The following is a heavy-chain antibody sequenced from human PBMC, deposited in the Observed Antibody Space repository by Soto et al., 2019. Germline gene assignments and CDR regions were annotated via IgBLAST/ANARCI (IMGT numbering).Heavy chain of an antibody. CDR2: IYYSGTT. J-gene: IGHJ5*01. CDR1: GGSISSRNYY. V-gene: IGHV4-39*01. Sequence: PSETLSLTCTASGGSISSRNYYWGWIRQSPGKGLEWIGSIYYSGTTYYNPSLKSRVTISVDTSKNQFFLKLTSVTAADTAVYYCARRPEGILPNWFGSWGQGTLVTVSS. CDR3: ARRPEGILPNWFGS.